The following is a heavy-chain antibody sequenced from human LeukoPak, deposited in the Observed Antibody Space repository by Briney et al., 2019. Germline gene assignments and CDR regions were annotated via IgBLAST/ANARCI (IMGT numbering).Heavy chain of an antibody. CDR1: GGTFSSYA. J-gene: IGHJ1*01. D-gene: IGHD3-22*01. Sequence: ASVKVSCKASGGTFSSYAISWVRQAPGQGLELMGGIIPIFGTANYAQKFQGRVTITTDESTSTAYMELSSLRSEDTAVYYCARAAYYYDSSGYYEYFQHWGQGTLVTVSS. CDR2: IIPIFGTA. V-gene: IGHV1-69*05. CDR3: ARAAYYYDSSGYYEYFQH.